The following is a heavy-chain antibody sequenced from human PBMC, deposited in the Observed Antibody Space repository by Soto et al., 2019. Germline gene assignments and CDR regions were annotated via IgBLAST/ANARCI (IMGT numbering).Heavy chain of an antibody. CDR3: ARLRFSGAPSGMDV. Sequence: KPGRSLKISCTVSGYSFTSYWIGWVRQMPEKGREWMGIIFGSDSDTRYSPSFEGQVTISADMSISTAYPQLSSLKASDTAIYYCARLRFSGAPSGMDVWGQGTTVTVSS. V-gene: IGHV5-51*03. CDR2: IFGSDSDT. CDR1: GYSFTSYW. D-gene: IGHD3-10*01. J-gene: IGHJ6*02.